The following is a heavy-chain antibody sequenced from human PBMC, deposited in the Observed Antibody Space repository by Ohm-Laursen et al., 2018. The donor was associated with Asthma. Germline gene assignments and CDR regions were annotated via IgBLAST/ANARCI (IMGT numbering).Heavy chain of an antibody. CDR2: ISTASSFI. CDR1: GFTFSNYP. V-gene: IGHV3-21*01. J-gene: IGHJ1*01. D-gene: IGHD1-26*01. Sequence: SLRLSCAASGFTFSNYPMNWVRQIPGKGLEWVASISTASSFIYYADSVRGRFTTSRDNARNSVYLQMNSLRAEDTALYYCARIGPEWELPGREYSLHHWGEGTLVTVSS. CDR3: ARIGPEWELPGREYSLHH.